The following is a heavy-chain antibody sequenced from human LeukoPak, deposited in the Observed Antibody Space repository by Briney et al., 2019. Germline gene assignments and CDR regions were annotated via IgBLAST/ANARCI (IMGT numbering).Heavy chain of an antibody. Sequence: VASVKVSCKASGYTFTGYYMHWVRQAPGQGLEWMGWINPNSGGTNYAQKFQGRVTMTRDTSISTAYMELSRLRSHDTAVYFCARPSRGYSYGLDYWGQGTLVTVSS. CDR3: ARPSRGYSYGLDY. CDR2: INPNSGGT. CDR1: GYTFTGYY. J-gene: IGHJ4*02. V-gene: IGHV1-2*02. D-gene: IGHD5-18*01.